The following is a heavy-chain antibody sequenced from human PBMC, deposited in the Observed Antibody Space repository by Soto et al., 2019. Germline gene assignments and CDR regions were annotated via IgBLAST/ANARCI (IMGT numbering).Heavy chain of an antibody. J-gene: IGHJ6*02. CDR1: CGSIISYY. CDR2: IYTSGST. CDR3: ARDNILGILYGGMDV. V-gene: IGHV4-4*07. Sequence: SETLSLTCTVSCGSIISYYWSWIRQPAGKGLEWIGRIYTSGSTNYNPSLKSRVTMSVDTSKNQFSLKLSSVTAADTAVYYCARDNILGILYGGMDVWGQGTTVTVSS. D-gene: IGHD3-3*01.